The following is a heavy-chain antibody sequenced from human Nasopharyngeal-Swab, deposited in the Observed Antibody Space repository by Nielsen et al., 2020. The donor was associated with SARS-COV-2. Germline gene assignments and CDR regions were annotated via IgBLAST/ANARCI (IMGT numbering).Heavy chain of an antibody. V-gene: IGHV3-30-3*01. Sequence: GGSLRLSCAASGFTFSSYAMHWVRQAPGKGLEWVAVISYDGSNKYYADSVKGRFTVPRDNSKNTLYLQMNSLRAEDTAVYYCARDPSSSWLYDAFDIWGQGTMVTVSS. J-gene: IGHJ3*02. CDR2: ISYDGSNK. D-gene: IGHD6-13*01. CDR1: GFTFSSYA. CDR3: ARDPSSSWLYDAFDI.